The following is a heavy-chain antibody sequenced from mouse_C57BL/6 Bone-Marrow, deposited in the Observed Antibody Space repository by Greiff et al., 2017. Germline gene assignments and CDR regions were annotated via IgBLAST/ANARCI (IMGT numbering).Heavy chain of an antibody. D-gene: IGHD2-4*01. Sequence: EVQLVESGGDLVKPGGSLKLSCAASGFTFSSYGMSWVRQTPDNRLEWVATISSGGSYTYYPDSVKGRFTISRDNTKNTLYLQMSSLKSEDTAVYYCARGDYDYPLFAYWGQGTLVTVSA. CDR1: GFTFSSYG. CDR2: ISSGGSYT. CDR3: ARGDYDYPLFAY. V-gene: IGHV5-6*01. J-gene: IGHJ3*01.